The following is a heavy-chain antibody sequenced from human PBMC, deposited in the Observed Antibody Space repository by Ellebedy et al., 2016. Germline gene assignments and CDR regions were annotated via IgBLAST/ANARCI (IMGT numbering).Heavy chain of an antibody. D-gene: IGHD2-2*01. Sequence: SGPTLVXPTQTLTLTCTFSGFSLSTSGVGVGWIRRPPGKALERLALIYWNDDKRYSPSLKSRLTVTKDTSKNQVVLTLTNMDPVDTATYYCAHLPAGPSMFYFDYWGQGTLVTVSS. J-gene: IGHJ4*02. CDR2: IYWNDDK. CDR1: GFSLSTSGVG. V-gene: IGHV2-5*01. CDR3: AHLPAGPSMFYFDY.